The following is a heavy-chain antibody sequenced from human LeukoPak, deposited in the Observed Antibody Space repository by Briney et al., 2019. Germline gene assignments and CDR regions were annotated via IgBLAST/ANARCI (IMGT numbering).Heavy chain of an antibody. CDR3: ASSITAPTTSWHYYYMDV. CDR1: GFTFSSYW. CDR2: ITSSSDI. Sequence: GGSLRLSCAASGFTFSSYWMHWVRQAPGKGLEWVSSITSSSDIYFADSLKGRFTISRDNAKNSLYLQMNSLRAEDTAVYYCASSITAPTTSWHYYYMDVWGKGTTVTVSS. D-gene: IGHD1-7*01. V-gene: IGHV3-69-1*02. J-gene: IGHJ6*03.